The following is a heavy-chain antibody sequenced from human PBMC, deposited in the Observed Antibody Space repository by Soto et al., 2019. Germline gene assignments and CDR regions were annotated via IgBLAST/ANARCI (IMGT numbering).Heavy chain of an antibody. CDR1: GGSFSSADYS. CDR3: VSGRCDYDHFDS. Sequence: QVQLRESGPGLVKPSQTLSLTCTVSGGSFSSADYSWTWIRQPPGKGLEWVGYIYYSGSTYYNPSLKSRLITSPDRYQSQFYLKLSSVAVADTALYYCVSGRCDYDHFDSWGQGTLVTVS. V-gene: IGHV4-30-4*01. CDR2: IYYSGST. J-gene: IGHJ4*02. D-gene: IGHD4-17*01.